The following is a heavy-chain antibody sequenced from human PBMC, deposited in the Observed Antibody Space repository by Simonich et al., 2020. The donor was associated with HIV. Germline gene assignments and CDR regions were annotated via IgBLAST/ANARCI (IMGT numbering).Heavy chain of an antibody. CDR3: ARQSLAARLFDD. Sequence: QVQLQQWGAGLVKPSETLSLTCAVYGGSFSGYYWTWIRQPPGKGLEWIGEINHSGRTNYNPSLKSRAIISVDPSKNQFSLKLSSVTAADTAVDYCARQSLAARLFDDWGQGTLVTVSS. CDR2: INHSGRT. D-gene: IGHD6-6*01. J-gene: IGHJ4*02. V-gene: IGHV4-34*02. CDR1: GGSFSGYY.